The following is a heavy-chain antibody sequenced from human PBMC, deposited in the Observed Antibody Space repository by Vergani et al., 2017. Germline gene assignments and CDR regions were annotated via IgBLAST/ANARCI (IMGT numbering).Heavy chain of an antibody. CDR1: GGTFSSYA. Sequence: QVQLVQSGAEVKKPGSSVKVSCKASGGTFSSYAISWVRQAPGQGLELMGGIIPIFGTANYAQKFQGRVTITADESTSTAYMELSSLRSEDTAVYYCARRSSSSLGYYYMDVWGKGTTVTVSS. D-gene: IGHD6-6*01. J-gene: IGHJ6*03. CDR2: IIPIFGTA. CDR3: ARRSSSSLGYYYMDV. V-gene: IGHV1-69*01.